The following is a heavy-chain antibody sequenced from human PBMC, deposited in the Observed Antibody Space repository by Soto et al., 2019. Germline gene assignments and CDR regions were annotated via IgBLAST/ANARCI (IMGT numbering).Heavy chain of an antibody. J-gene: IGHJ5*02. CDR2: IYYSGST. CDR1: GGSISSSSYY. CDR3: AKGGCSGGSCYNWFDP. V-gene: IGHV4-39*01. D-gene: IGHD2-15*01. Sequence: KPSETLSLTCTVSGGSISSSSYYWGWIRRPPGKGPEWIGSIYYSGSTYYNPSLKSRVTISVDTSKNQFSLKLSSVTAADTAVYYCAKGGCSGGSCYNWFDPWGQGTLVTVSS.